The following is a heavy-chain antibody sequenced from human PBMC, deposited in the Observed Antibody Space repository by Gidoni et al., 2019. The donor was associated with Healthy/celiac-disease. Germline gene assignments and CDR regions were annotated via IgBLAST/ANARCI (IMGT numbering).Heavy chain of an antibody. CDR3: ARVAFYGALDWYCDL. CDR2: IKQDGSEK. Sequence: EVQLVESGGGLVQPGGSLRLSFAASGFTFSSYWMSWVRQAPGKGLEWVANIKQDGSEKYYVDSVKGRFTISRDNAKNSLYLQMNSLRAEDTAAYYCARVAFYGALDWYCDLWGRGTLVTVSS. J-gene: IGHJ2*01. V-gene: IGHV3-7*03. CDR1: GFTFSSYW. D-gene: IGHD4-17*01.